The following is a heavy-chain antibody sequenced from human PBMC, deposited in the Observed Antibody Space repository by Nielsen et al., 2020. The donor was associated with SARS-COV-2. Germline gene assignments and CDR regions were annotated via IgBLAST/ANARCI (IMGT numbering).Heavy chain of an antibody. J-gene: IGHJ6*03. D-gene: IGHD3-10*01. CDR2: INAGNGNT. Sequence: ASVKVSCKASGYTFTSYAMHWVRQAPGQRLEWMGWINAGNGNTKYSQKFQGRVTITRDTSASTAYMELSSLRSEDTAVYYCARAGYGSGSYSHYYYMDVWGKGTTVTVSS. V-gene: IGHV1-3*01. CDR3: ARAGYGSGSYSHYYYMDV. CDR1: GYTFTSYA.